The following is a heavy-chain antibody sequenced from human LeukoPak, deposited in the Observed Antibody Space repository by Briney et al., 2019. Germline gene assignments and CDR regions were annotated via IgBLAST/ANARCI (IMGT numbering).Heavy chain of an antibody. CDR3: ARGRVLRYFDWLLVENYYMDV. CDR2: MNPNSGNT. J-gene: IGHJ6*03. D-gene: IGHD3-9*01. Sequence: GASVKVSCKASGYTFTSYDTNWVRQATGQGLEWMGWMNPNSGNTGYAQKFQGRVTITRNTSISTAYMELSSLRSEDTAVYYCARGRVLRYFDWLLVENYYMDVWGKGTAV. V-gene: IGHV1-8*03. CDR1: GYTFTSYD.